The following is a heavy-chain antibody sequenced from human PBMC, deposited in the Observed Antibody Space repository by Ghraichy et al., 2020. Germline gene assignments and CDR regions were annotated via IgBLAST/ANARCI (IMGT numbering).Heavy chain of an antibody. J-gene: IGHJ4*02. Sequence: SETLSLTCAVYGGSFSGYYWSWIRQPPGKGLEWIGEINHSGSTNYNPSLKSRVTISLDTSKNQFSLKLSSVTAADTAVYYCARATTDQVVVVSAAPGVAVVRDRGYFDYWGQGTLVTVSS. D-gene: IGHD2-2*01. CDR1: GGSFSGYY. V-gene: IGHV4-34*01. CDR2: INHSGST. CDR3: ARATTDQVVVVSAAPGVAVVRDRGYFDY.